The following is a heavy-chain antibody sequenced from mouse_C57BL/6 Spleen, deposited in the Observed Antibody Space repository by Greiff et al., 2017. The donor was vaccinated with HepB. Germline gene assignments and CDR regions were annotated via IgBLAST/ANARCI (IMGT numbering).Heavy chain of an antibody. CDR1: GFSLTSYG. CDR3: AKSYYGSSYAYYFDY. Sequence: VQGVESGPGLVQPSQSLSITCTVSGFSLTSYGVHWVRQSPGKGLEWLGVIWRGGSTDYNAAFMSRLSITKDNSKSQVFFKMNSLQADDTAIYYCAKSYYGSSYAYYFDYWGQGTTLTVSS. J-gene: IGHJ2*01. V-gene: IGHV2-5*01. CDR2: IWRGGST. D-gene: IGHD1-1*01.